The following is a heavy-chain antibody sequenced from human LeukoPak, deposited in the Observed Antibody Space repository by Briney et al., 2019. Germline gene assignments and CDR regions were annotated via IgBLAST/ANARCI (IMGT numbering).Heavy chain of an antibody. D-gene: IGHD2/OR15-2a*01. Sequence: GGSLRLSCAASGFTFSSYGMHWVRQAPGKGLEWVAVISYDGSNKYYADSVKGRFTISRDNSKNTLYLQMNSLRAEDTAVYYCAKDEGEEYLLYYFDYWGQGTLVTVSS. V-gene: IGHV3-30*18. CDR1: GFTFSSYG. CDR3: AKDEGEEYLLYYFDY. CDR2: ISYDGSNK. J-gene: IGHJ4*02.